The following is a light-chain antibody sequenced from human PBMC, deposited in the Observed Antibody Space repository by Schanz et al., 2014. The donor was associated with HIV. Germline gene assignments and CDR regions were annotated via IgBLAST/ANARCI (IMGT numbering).Light chain of an antibody. CDR2: EVS. CDR3: SSYISSSTLVV. CDR1: STDVGSYNL. J-gene: IGLJ2*01. V-gene: IGLV2-14*02. Sequence: QSALTQPASVSGSPGQSITISCTGTSTDVGSYNLVSWYQHHPGKAPKMMIFEVSKRPSGVSNRFSGSKSGNTASLTISGLQAEDEADYYCSSYISSSTLVVFGGGTKLTVL.